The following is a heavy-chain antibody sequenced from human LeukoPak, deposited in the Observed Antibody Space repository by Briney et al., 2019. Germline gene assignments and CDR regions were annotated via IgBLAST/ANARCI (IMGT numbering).Heavy chain of an antibody. CDR1: GYTFTTYG. V-gene: IGHV1-18*01. J-gene: IGHJ5*02. CDR3: ARAVRNWFDP. Sequence: GASVKVSCKGSGYTFTTYGIGWVRQAPGQGLEWMGWINANSGNTNYAQKFQGRLTMTTDTSTITAYMELRSLRSDDTAVYYCARAVRNWFDPWGQGTLVTVSS. D-gene: IGHD1-1*01. CDR2: INANSGNT.